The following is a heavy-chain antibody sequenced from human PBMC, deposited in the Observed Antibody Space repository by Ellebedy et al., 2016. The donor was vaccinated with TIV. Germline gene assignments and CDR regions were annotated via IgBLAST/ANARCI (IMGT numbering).Heavy chain of an antibody. CDR3: AREGLAAAGTNWFDP. CDR2: IYYSGST. CDR1: GGSISSSIYY. V-gene: IGHV4-39*07. D-gene: IGHD6-13*01. Sequence: GSLRLXXTVSGGSISSSIYYWGWIRQPPGKGLEWIGSIYYSGSTYYNPSLKSRVTISVHTSKNQFSLKLSSVTAADTAVYFCAREGLAAAGTNWFDPWGQGTLVTVSS. J-gene: IGHJ5*02.